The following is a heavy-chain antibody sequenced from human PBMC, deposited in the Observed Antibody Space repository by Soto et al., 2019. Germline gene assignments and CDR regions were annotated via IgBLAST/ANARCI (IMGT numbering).Heavy chain of an antibody. CDR1: GGSISSYY. Sequence: SETLSLTCTVSGGSISSYYWSWIRQPPGKGLEWIGYIYYSGSTNYNPSLKSRVTISVDTSKNQFSLKLSSVTAADTAVYYCARQERSSSSEPAPGWFDPWGQGTLVTVSS. CDR2: IYYSGST. J-gene: IGHJ5*02. CDR3: ARQERSSSSEPAPGWFDP. V-gene: IGHV4-59*08. D-gene: IGHD6-13*01.